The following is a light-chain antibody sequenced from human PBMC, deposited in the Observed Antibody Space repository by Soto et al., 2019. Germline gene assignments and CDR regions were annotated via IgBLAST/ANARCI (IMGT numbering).Light chain of an antibody. Sequence: QAVLTHPPSASRSPGQSVAISCTGTSSDVGGYNYVSWYQQHPGKAPKLMIYEVNKRPSGVPDRFSGSKSGNTASLTVSGLQAEDEADYYCSSYAGSSNVFGPGTKVTVL. CDR3: SSYAGSSNV. J-gene: IGLJ1*01. V-gene: IGLV2-8*01. CDR1: SSDVGGYNY. CDR2: EVN.